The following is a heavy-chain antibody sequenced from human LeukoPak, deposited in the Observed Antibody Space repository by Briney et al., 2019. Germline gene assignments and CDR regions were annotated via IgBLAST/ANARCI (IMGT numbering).Heavy chain of an antibody. Sequence: ASVTVSCKASGYTFTKYAISWVRQAPGQGLEWMGWISGYNGNTNYAQRLQDRVTMTTDTSTSTAYMDLRSLRSDDTAVYYCARGGYYDKSGHYHGLFDYWGQGTLVTVSS. CDR3: ARGGYYDKSGHYHGLFDY. V-gene: IGHV1-18*01. CDR2: ISGYNGNT. CDR1: GYTFTKYA. J-gene: IGHJ4*02. D-gene: IGHD3-22*01.